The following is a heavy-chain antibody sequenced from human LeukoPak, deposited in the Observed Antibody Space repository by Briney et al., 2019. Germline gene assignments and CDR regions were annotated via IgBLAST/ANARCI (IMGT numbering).Heavy chain of an antibody. CDR2: IIPIFGTA. J-gene: IGHJ4*02. CDR1: GGTFSSYA. V-gene: IGHV1-69*06. CDR3: ARAPADYGDPHFDY. D-gene: IGHD4-17*01. Sequence: GASVKVPCKASGGTFSSYAISWVRQAPGQGLEWMGGIIPIFGTANYAQKFQGRVTITADKSASTAYMELSSLRSEDTAVYYCARAPADYGDPHFDYWGQGTLVTVSS.